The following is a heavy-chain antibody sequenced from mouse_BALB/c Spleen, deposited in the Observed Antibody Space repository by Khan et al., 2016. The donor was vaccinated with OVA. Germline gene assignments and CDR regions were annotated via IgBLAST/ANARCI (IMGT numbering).Heavy chain of an antibody. CDR3: ARGNYYGYYFDY. CDR1: GYSITSNYA. D-gene: IGHD1-1*01. CDR2: ISYSGST. V-gene: IGHV3-2*02. J-gene: IGHJ2*02. Sequence: LQQSGPGLVKPSRSLSLTCTVTGYSITSNYAWNWIRQFPGNKLEWMGYISYSGSTTYNPSLKSRISITRDTSKNQFFLQLKSVTTEDTATYYCARGNYYGYYFDYWGQGTSLTVSS.